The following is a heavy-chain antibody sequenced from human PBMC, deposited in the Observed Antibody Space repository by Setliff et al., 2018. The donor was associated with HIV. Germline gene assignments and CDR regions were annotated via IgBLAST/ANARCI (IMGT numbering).Heavy chain of an antibody. V-gene: IGHV1-69*13. Sequence: VKVSCKASGGTFSSFAISWVRQVPGQGLEWMGGIIPIFGTANYAQKFQGRVTITTDESTTTAYMELRSLRSEDTAVYYCARETYYGSGSYLPTEYYYYYMDVWGKGTTVTVSS. CDR1: GGTFSSFA. CDR2: IIPIFGTA. J-gene: IGHJ6*03. D-gene: IGHD3-10*01. CDR3: ARETYYGSGSYLPTEYYYYYMDV.